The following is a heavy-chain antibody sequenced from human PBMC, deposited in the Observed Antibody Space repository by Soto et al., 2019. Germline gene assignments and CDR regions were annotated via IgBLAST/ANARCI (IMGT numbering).Heavy chain of an antibody. CDR3: ARAPNYDFWSGYRPQYFDY. Sequence: GGSLRLSCAASGFTFSSYAMHWVRQAPGEGLEYVSAISSNGGSTYYANSVKGRFTISRDNSKNTLYLQMGSLRAEDMAVYYCARAPNYDFWSGYRPQYFDYWGQGTLVTVSS. CDR2: ISSNGGST. D-gene: IGHD3-3*01. V-gene: IGHV3-64*01. CDR1: GFTFSSYA. J-gene: IGHJ4*02.